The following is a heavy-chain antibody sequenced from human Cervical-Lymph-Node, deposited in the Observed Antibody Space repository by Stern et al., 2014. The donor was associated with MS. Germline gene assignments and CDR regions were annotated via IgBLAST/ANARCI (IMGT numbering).Heavy chain of an antibody. V-gene: IGHV3-9*01. CDR3: TKTTVTTRPFEY. CDR2: ISWDGGST. D-gene: IGHD4-17*01. CDR1: GFTVNDYS. Sequence: VQLQESGGGLVQPGRSLRLSCAASGFTVNDYSMHWVRQAPGKGLEWVSGISWDGGSTEYAASVKGRFAISRDNARNSLFLHMNSLRPEDTAFYYCTKTTVTTRPFEYWGQGILVTVSS. J-gene: IGHJ4*02.